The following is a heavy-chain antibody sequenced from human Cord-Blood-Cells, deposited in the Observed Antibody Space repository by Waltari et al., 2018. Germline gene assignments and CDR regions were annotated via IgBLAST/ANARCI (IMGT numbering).Heavy chain of an antibody. CDR3: ARDRVGYCSSTSCYEGDSYFDY. CDR1: GFTFSSYS. Sequence: EVQLVESGGGLVQPGGSLRLSCAASGFTFSSYSMTWVRQAPGKGLGWVSYISSSSSTIYYADSVKGRFTISRDNAKNSLYLQMNSLRDEDTAVYYCARDRVGYCSSTSCYEGDSYFDYWGQGTLVTVSS. J-gene: IGHJ4*02. CDR2: ISSSSSTI. V-gene: IGHV3-48*02. D-gene: IGHD2-2*01.